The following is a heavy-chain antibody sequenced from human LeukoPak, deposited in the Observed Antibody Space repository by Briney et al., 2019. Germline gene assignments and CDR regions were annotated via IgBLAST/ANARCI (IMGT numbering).Heavy chain of an antibody. CDR2: INPNSGGT. J-gene: IGHJ4*02. D-gene: IGHD3-22*01. Sequence: ASVKVSCKASGYTFTGYYMHWVRQAPGQGLEWMGWINPNSGGTNYAQKFQGRVTMTRDTSISTAYMELSRLRSDDTAVYYCARERERARGYYDSSGYPWNWGQGTLVTVPS. CDR3: ARERERARGYYDSSGYPWN. V-gene: IGHV1-2*02. CDR1: GYTFTGYY.